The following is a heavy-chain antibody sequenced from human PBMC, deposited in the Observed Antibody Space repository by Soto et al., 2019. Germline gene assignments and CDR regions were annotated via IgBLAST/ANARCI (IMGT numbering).Heavy chain of an antibody. J-gene: IGHJ5*02. CDR1: GYTFTSYD. CDR3: VRMRFGESNRPTNWFDP. D-gene: IGHD3-10*01. V-gene: IGHV1-8*01. Sequence: QVQLVQSGAEVKKPGASVKVSCKASGYTFTSYDIKWVRQATGQGLEWMGWMNPNSGHTGYAQKCQGNVTMTRNTSISTAYMELSSLTSEDTAVYYCVRMRFGESNRPTNWFDPWGQGTLVTVSS. CDR2: MNPNSGHT.